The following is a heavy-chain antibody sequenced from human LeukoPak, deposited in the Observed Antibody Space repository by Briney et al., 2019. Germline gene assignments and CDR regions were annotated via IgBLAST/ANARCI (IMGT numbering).Heavy chain of an antibody. D-gene: IGHD6-19*01. CDR1: GGSISSGSYY. Sequence: SETLSLTCTVSGGSISSGSYYWSWIRQPPGKGLEWIGYIYYSGSTNYNPSLKSRVTISVDTSKNQFSLKLSSVTAADTAVYYCARSADQWLVRVSWFDPWGQGTLVTVSS. CDR2: IYYSGST. V-gene: IGHV4-61*01. J-gene: IGHJ5*02. CDR3: ARSADQWLVRVSWFDP.